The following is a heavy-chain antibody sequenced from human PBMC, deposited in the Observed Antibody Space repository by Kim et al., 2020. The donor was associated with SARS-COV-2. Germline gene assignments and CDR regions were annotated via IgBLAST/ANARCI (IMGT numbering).Heavy chain of an antibody. D-gene: IGHD3-22*01. CDR3: ARDRFRYYDSSGYWFDP. Sequence: VKSRITINPDTSKNQFSLQLNSVTPEDTAVYYCARDRFRYYDSSGYWFDPWGQGTLVTVSS. V-gene: IGHV6-1*01. J-gene: IGHJ5*02.